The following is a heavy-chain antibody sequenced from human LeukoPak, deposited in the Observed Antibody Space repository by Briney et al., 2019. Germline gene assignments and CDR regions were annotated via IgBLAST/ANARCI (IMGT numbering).Heavy chain of an antibody. CDR3: ARPSGGYYDFWSGYYYYFDY. J-gene: IGHJ4*02. D-gene: IGHD3-3*01. CDR2: IYPGDSNT. CDR1: GYRFTNYW. Sequence: GESLKISCKGSGYRFTNYWIGWVRQMPGKGLEWMGIIYPGDSNTRYSPSFQGQVTISADKSISTAYLQWSSLKASDTAMYYCARPSGGYYDFWSGYYYYFDYWGQGTLVTVSS. V-gene: IGHV5-51*01.